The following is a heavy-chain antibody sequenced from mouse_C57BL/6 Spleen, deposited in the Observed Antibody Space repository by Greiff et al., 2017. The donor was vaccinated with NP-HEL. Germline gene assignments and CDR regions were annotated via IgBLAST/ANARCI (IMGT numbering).Heavy chain of an antibody. D-gene: IGHD2-1*01. V-gene: IGHV14-2*01. Sequence: EVQLQQSGAELVKPGASVKLSCTASGFNIKDYYMHWVKQRTEQGLEWIGRIDPEDGETKYALKFQGKATITADTSSNTAYLQLSSLTSEDTAVYYCARYGNYGAYWGQGTLVTVSA. CDR2: IDPEDGET. J-gene: IGHJ3*01. CDR3: ARYGNYGAY. CDR1: GFNIKDYY.